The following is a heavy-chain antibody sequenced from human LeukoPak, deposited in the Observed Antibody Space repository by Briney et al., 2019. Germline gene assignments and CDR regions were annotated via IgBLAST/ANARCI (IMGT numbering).Heavy chain of an antibody. CDR1: GFTFRSYA. V-gene: IGHV3-23*01. J-gene: IGHJ4*02. D-gene: IGHD1-14*01. CDR2: ISGSGSST. CDR3: AKDFGRNLGGPGY. Sequence: PGGSLRLSCAASGFTFRSYAMSWVRQAPGKGLEWVSGISGSGSSTYYADSVKGRFTISRDNSKNTLYLQMNSLRAEDTAVYYCAKDFGRNLGGPGYWGRGTLVIVSS.